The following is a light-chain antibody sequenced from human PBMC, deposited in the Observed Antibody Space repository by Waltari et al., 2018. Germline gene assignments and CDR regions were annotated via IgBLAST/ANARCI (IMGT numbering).Light chain of an antibody. V-gene: IGLV2-11*01. CDR2: DVT. J-gene: IGLJ3*02. Sequence: QSALTPPRAVSGSPGQSGTISCAGTGSDVGDVNSVSWYQQHPGKAPRLVIFDVTKRPSGVPDRFSGSKSGTSASLTVSGLQAEDEADYYCCSYAGIWVFGGGTKLTVL. CDR3: CSYAGIWV. CDR1: GSDVGDVNS.